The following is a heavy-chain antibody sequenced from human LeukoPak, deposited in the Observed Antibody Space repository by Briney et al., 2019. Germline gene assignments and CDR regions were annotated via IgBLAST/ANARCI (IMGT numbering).Heavy chain of an antibody. J-gene: IGHJ4*02. Sequence: GGSLRLSCAASGFTFSSYWMSWVRQAPGKGLEWVANIKQDGSEKYYVDSVKGRFTISRDNAKNSLYLQMNSLRAEDTAVYYCAKDHLRCSYGYYFDYWGQGTLVTVSS. CDR2: IKQDGSEK. D-gene: IGHD5-18*01. V-gene: IGHV3-7*03. CDR3: AKDHLRCSYGYYFDY. CDR1: GFTFSSYW.